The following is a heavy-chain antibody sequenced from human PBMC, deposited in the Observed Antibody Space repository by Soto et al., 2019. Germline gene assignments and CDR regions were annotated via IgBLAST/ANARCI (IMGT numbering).Heavy chain of an antibody. Sequence: QINLKESCPPPVKPTQTRTLTGTFSGFSLSTSGVGVAWIRQPQGQALEWLALTYWDDDKHYSPSLKSRLTITRYTSKHHAVLTMTNMNHVDTRTCDCAHKGGR. CDR2: TYWDDDK. J-gene: IGHJ2*01. CDR3: AHK. CDR1: GFSLSTSGVG. V-gene: IGHV2-5*02.